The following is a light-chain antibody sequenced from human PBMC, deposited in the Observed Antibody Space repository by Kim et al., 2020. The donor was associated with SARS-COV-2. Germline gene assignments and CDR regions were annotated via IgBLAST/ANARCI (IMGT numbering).Light chain of an antibody. J-gene: IGKJ2*01. CDR1: QTVNSSY. CDR3: KQCGCSTYA. CDR2: GAS. V-gene: IGKV3-20*01. Sequence: EIELTQSPGTLSLSPGERATLSCRASQTVNSSYLGWYQQKPGKAPRLLFYGASNRDTGIPDRFSGSGSGTDFTLTISRLAPEVFAVYYCKQCGCSTYAFGQGTKLDI.